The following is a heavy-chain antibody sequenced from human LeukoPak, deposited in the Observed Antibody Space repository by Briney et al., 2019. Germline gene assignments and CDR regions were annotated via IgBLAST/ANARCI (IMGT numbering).Heavy chain of an antibody. J-gene: IGHJ4*02. CDR3: AKGNGGSGSYYAPYFDY. D-gene: IGHD1-26*01. CDR2: ISYDGSNK. Sequence: GGSLRLSCAASGFTFSSYGMHWVRQDPGKGLEWVAVISYDGSNKYYADSVKGRFTISRDNSKNTLYLQMNSLRAEDTAVCYCAKGNGGSGSYYAPYFDYWGQGTLVTVSS. CDR1: GFTFSSYG. V-gene: IGHV3-30*18.